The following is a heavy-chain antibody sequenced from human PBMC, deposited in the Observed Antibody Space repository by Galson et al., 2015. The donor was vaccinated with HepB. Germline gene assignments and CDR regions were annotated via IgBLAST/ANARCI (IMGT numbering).Heavy chain of an antibody. D-gene: IGHD2-2*01. CDR1: GYTFTSYG. CDR3: ARGGEGYCSSTSCYYYYYGMDV. J-gene: IGHJ6*02. V-gene: IGHV1-18*04. Sequence: SVKVSCKASGYTFTSYGISWVRQAPGQGLEWMGWISAYNGNTNYAQKLQGRVTMTTDTSTSTAYMELRSLRSDDTAVYYCARGGEGYCSSTSCYYYYYGMDVWGQGTTVTVSS. CDR2: ISAYNGNT.